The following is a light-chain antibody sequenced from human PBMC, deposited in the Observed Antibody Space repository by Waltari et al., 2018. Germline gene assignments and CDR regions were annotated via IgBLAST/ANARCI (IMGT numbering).Light chain of an antibody. J-gene: IGLJ3*02. V-gene: IGLV1-44*01. CDR3: AAWDDSLDGPV. CDR1: SSNIGINF. Sequence: QSVLTQTPSVSATPGQRVTISCSGSSSNIGINFVNWYQQLPGTAPKLLIHTNNQRPSGVPDRFSGSKSGTSASLAISGLQSEDEAEYYCAAWDDSLDGPVFGGGTKLTVL. CDR2: TNN.